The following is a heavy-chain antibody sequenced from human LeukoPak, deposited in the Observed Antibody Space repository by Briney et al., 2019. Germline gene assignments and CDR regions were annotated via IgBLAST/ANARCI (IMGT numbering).Heavy chain of an antibody. CDR1: GYTFTSYD. V-gene: IGHV1-18*01. D-gene: IGHD3-10*01. Sequence: ASVKVSCKASGYTFTSYDINWVRQATGQGLEWMGWISSYDGNTKSVDKLQGRVTMTTDTSTSTAYMELRSLTSDDTAVYYCARDAYGSGKGYFDYWGQGTLVTVSS. CDR3: ARDAYGSGKGYFDY. J-gene: IGHJ4*02. CDR2: ISSYDGNT.